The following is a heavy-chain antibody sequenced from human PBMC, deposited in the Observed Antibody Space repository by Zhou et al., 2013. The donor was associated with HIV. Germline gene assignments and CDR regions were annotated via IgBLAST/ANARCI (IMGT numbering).Heavy chain of an antibody. Sequence: QVQLVQSGSEVKKSGASVNVSCTASGYTFTDYYLHWVRQAPGQGLQWMGWINPENGDTNYAQTFKGRITMTRDTSINTAYMVLTSLKSNDTALYYCARDWQFHVIFDDYYIDVWGEGTTVIVSS. J-gene: IGHJ6*03. CDR3: ARDWQFHVIFDDYYIDV. CDR1: GYTFTDYY. D-gene: IGHD3-3*02. CDR2: INPENGDT. V-gene: IGHV1-2*02.